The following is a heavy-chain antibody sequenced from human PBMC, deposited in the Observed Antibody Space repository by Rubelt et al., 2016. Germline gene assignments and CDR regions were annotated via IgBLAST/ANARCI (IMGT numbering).Heavy chain of an antibody. CDR2: ISGSGGGT. V-gene: IGHV3-23*04. D-gene: IGHD2-21*01. CDR1: GFTFSSYA. Sequence: EVQLVESGGGLVQPGGSLRLSCAASGFTFSSYAMSWVRQAPGQGLEWISAISGSGGGTYYTDSVKGRFTISRDNSKDTLLLQMNGRRTEETAVYYCAKVGDQTYGRPIQHWGQGTLVTVSS. J-gene: IGHJ1*01. CDR3: AKVGDQTYGRPIQH.